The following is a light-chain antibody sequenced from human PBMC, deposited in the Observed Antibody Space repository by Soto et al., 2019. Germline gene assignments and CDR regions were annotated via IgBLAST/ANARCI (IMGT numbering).Light chain of an antibody. CDR2: RNN. J-gene: IGLJ3*02. V-gene: IGLV1-47*01. CDR1: SSNIGSEY. CDR3: AARDDSLSGHWV. Sequence: QSVLTQPPSASGTSGQRVTISCSGSSSNIGSEYVVWYQHLPGTAPKLLIYRNNQRPSGVPDRFAGSKSGTSASLAISGLRSEDEADYYCAARDDSLSGHWVFGGGTQLTVL.